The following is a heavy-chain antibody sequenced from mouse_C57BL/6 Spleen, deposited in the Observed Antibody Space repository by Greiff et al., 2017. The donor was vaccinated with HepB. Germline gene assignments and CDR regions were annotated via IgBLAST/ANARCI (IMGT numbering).Heavy chain of an antibody. D-gene: IGHD2-5*01. CDR3: TRDRVYYSNSYFDY. J-gene: IGHJ2*01. Sequence: EVKLVESGEGLVKPGGSLKLSCAASGFTFSSYAMSWVRQTPEKRLEWVAYISSGGDYIYYADTVKGRFTISRDNARNTLYLQMSSLKSEDTAMYYCTRDRVYYSNSYFDYWGQGTTLTVSS. V-gene: IGHV5-9-1*02. CDR1: GFTFSSYA. CDR2: ISSGGDYI.